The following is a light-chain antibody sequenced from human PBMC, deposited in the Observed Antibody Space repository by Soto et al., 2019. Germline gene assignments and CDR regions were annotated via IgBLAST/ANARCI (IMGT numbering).Light chain of an antibody. CDR3: QQSYSTPWT. Sequence: DIQMTQSPSSLPASVGDRVTITFRASQSISSYLNWYQQKPGKAPKLLIYAASSLQSGVPSRFSGSGSGTDFTLTISSLQPEDFATYYCQQSYSTPWTFGQGTKVDIK. CDR2: AAS. J-gene: IGKJ1*01. V-gene: IGKV1-39*01. CDR1: QSISSY.